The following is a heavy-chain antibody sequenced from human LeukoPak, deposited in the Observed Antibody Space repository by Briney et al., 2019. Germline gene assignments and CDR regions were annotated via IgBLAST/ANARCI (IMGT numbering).Heavy chain of an antibody. D-gene: IGHD6-19*01. CDR3: ARVGDSSGGGFDI. CDR2: IYNDGSRT. J-gene: IGHJ3*02. Sequence: GGSLRLSCAASGFTFSSYSMNWVRQAPGKGLVWVARIYNDGSRTTYADSVRGRFTISGDNAKNTLYLQMNSLRAEDTAVYYCARVGDSSGGGFDIWGQGTMVTVSS. CDR1: GFTFSSYS. V-gene: IGHV3-74*01.